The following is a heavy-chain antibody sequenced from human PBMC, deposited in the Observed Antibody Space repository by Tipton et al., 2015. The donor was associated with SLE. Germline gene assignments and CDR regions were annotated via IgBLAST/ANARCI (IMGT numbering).Heavy chain of an antibody. V-gene: IGHV4-61*09. D-gene: IGHD3-22*01. CDR3: AKGDYYDSGDY. J-gene: IGHJ4*02. Sequence: TLSLTCTVSGGSISSGGYYWSWIRQPAGKGLEWIGYIYTSGSTNYNPSLKSRVTISVDTSKNQFSLKLSSVTAADTAVYYCAKGDYYDSGDYWGQGTLVTVSS. CDR1: GGSISSGGYY. CDR2: IYTSGST.